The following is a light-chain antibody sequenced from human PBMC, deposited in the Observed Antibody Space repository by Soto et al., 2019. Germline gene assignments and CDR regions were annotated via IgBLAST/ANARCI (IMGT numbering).Light chain of an antibody. CDR1: QSVRTY. CDR3: QQYSHWPPLT. V-gene: IGKV3-11*01. J-gene: IGKJ4*01. CDR2: DAS. Sequence: EIVLTQSPATLSLSPGERATLSCRASQSVRTYLSYVAWYQQRPGQAPRLLIYDASNRATGIPARFSGSGSGTDFTLTISSLEPEDFAVYYCQQYSHWPPLTFGGGTKVEIK.